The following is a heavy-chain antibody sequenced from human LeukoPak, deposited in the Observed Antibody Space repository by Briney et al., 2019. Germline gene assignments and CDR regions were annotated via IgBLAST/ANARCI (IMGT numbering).Heavy chain of an antibody. J-gene: IGHJ4*02. Sequence: GTLSLTCAVSGGSISSSNWWSWVRQAPGKGLEWVSAISGSGGSTYYADSVKGRFTISRDNSKNTLYLQMNSLRAEDTAVYYCAKDSLYYGSGKYPGYWGQGTLVTVSS. V-gene: IGHV3-23*01. CDR2: ISGSGGST. D-gene: IGHD3-10*01. CDR1: GGSISSSN. CDR3: AKDSLYYGSGKYPGY.